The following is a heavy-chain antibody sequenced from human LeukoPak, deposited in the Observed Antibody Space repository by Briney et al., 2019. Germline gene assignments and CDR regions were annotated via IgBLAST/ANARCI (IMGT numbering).Heavy chain of an antibody. CDR1: GFTFDDYT. CDR3: AKDFFPMSYGRYYYYYYGMDV. D-gene: IGHD3-10*01. V-gene: IGHV3-43*01. J-gene: IGHJ6*02. Sequence: GGSLRLSCAASGFTFDDYTMHWVRQAPGKGLEWVSLISWDGGSTYYADSVKGRFTISRDNSKNSLYLQMNSLRTEDTALYYCAKDFFPMSYGRYYYYYYGMDVWGQGTTVTVSS. CDR2: ISWDGGST.